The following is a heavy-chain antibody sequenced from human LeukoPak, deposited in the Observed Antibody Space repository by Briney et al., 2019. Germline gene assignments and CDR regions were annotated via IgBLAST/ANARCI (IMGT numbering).Heavy chain of an antibody. J-gene: IGHJ4*02. Sequence: GGSLRLSCAASGFTFSSYEMNWVRQAPGKGLEWVSYISSSGSTIYYADSVKGRFTISRDNAKNSLYLQMNSLRAEDTAVYYCARGSGYSSGWDTRRQGCGFDYWGQGTLVTVSS. CDR2: ISSSGSTI. V-gene: IGHV3-48*03. CDR3: ARGSGYSSGWDTRRQGCGFDY. CDR1: GFTFSSYE. D-gene: IGHD6-19*01.